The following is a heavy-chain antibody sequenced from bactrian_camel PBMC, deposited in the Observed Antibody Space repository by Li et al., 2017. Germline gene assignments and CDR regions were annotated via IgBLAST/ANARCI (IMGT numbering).Heavy chain of an antibody. Sequence: ESGGGSVQPGGSLRLSCTATGFTFEDVHAAWYRQAPGRRCVLVSAFYRDGDTYYSRSVKGRFTISKDNANNVLYLQMNSPKPEDTAMYYCGGDSYDGTWCYAPPKTEYRYRGQGTQVTVS. CDR3: GGDSYDGTWCYAPPKTEYRY. D-gene: IGHD3*01. J-gene: IGHJ4*01. V-gene: IGHV3S32*01. CDR1: GFTFEDVH. CDR2: FYRDGDT.